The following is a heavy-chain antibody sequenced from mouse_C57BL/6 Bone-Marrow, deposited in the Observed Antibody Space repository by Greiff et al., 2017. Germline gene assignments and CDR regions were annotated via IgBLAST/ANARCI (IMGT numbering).Heavy chain of an antibody. D-gene: IGHD1-1*01. CDR3: AREGVDYGSSHWYFDV. J-gene: IGHJ1*03. CDR1: GYTFTSYW. Sequence: QVQLKQPGAELVKPGASVKMSCKASGYTFTSYWITWVKQRPGQGLEWIGDIYPGSGSTNYNEKFKSKATLTVDTSSSTAYMQLSSLTSEDSAVYYCAREGVDYGSSHWYFDVWGTGTTVTVSS. CDR2: IYPGSGST. V-gene: IGHV1-55*01.